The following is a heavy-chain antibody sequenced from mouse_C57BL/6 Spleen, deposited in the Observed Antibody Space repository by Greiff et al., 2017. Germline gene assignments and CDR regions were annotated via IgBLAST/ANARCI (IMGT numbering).Heavy chain of an antibody. J-gene: IGHJ1*03. D-gene: IGHD1-1*01. Sequence: EVQLQQSVAELVRPGASVKLSCTASGFNIKNTYMHWVKQRPEQGLEWIGRIDPANGNTKYAPKFQGQATITADTSSNTAYLQLSSLTSEDTAIYYCAFYYGSSSWYFDVWGTGTTVTVSS. CDR1: GFNIKNTY. CDR3: AFYYGSSSWYFDV. CDR2: IDPANGNT. V-gene: IGHV14-3*01.